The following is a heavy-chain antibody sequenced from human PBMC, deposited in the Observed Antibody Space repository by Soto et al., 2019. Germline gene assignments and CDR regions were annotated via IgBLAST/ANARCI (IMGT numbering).Heavy chain of an antibody. V-gene: IGHV3-53*01. Sequence: GGSLRLSCAASGFTVSSNYMSWVRQAPGKGLEWVSVIYSGGSTYYADSVKGRFTISRDNSKNTLYLQMNSLRAEDTAVYYCARESGYSSSWYDYWGQGTLVTVSS. D-gene: IGHD6-13*01. CDR3: ARESGYSSSWYDY. CDR2: IYSGGST. J-gene: IGHJ4*02. CDR1: GFTVSSNY.